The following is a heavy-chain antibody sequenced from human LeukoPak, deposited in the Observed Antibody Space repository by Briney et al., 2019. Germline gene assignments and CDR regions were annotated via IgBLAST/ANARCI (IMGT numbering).Heavy chain of an antibody. V-gene: IGHV3-7*01. CDR1: GFTFSNYW. J-gene: IGHJ6*03. CDR2: IKTDGSEK. CDR3: ASMGATSYYYYYYMDV. D-gene: IGHD1-26*01. Sequence: GGSLRLSCEGSGFTFSNYWMGWVRQAPGKGLQWVANIKTDGSEKYYVDSVKGRFTISRDNAKNSLFLQMNSLRAEDTAVYYCASMGATSYYYYYYMDVWGKGTTVTVSS.